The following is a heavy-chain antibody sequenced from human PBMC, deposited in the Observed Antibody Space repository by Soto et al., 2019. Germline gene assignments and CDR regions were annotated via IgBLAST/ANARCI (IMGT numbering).Heavy chain of an antibody. J-gene: IGHJ4*02. CDR1: GFTFIRSG. V-gene: IGHV3-30*18. Sequence: GGSLRLSCAASGFTFIRSGMHWVRQAPGKGLEWVAVISYDGSNKFYADSVKGRFTISRDNFRNTLYLQMNSLRAEDTAVYYCAKEFHSWNYFDYWGQGTLVTVSS. CDR3: AKEFHSWNYFDY. D-gene: IGHD1-20*01. CDR2: ISYDGSNK.